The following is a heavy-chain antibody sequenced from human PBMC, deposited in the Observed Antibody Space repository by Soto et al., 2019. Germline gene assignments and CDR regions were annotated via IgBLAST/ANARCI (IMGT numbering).Heavy chain of an antibody. Sequence: GASVKVSCKASGYTFTSYGIHWARQAPGQRLEWMGWINAANGDTKYSPKFQGRVTITRDTSASTAYMELSSLRSEDTAVYYCVRRHVSATGIDWFDPWGQGTLVTVS. CDR1: GYTFTSYG. V-gene: IGHV1-3*01. J-gene: IGHJ5*02. D-gene: IGHD6-13*01. CDR3: VRRHVSATGIDWFDP. CDR2: INAANGDT.